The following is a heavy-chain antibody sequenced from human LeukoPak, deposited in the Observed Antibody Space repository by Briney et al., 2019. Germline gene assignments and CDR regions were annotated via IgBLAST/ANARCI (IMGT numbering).Heavy chain of an antibody. CDR1: GGSFSGYY. Sequence: SETLSLTCAVYGGSFSGYYWSWIRQPPGKGLQWIGEINHSGSTNYTPSLKSRVTISVDTSKNQFSLKLSSVTAADTAVYYCARLGTMVRGVIIAPFHYYYYYGMDVWGQGTTVTVSS. J-gene: IGHJ6*02. D-gene: IGHD3-10*01. V-gene: IGHV4-34*01. CDR2: INHSGST. CDR3: ARLGTMVRGVIIAPFHYYYYYGMDV.